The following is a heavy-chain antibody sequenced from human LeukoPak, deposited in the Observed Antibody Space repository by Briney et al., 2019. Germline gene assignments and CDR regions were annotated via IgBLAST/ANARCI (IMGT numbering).Heavy chain of an antibody. CDR2: IKEDGSET. J-gene: IGHJ4*02. V-gene: IGHV3-7*01. D-gene: IGHD5-24*01. CDR1: GFTFKKYW. CDR3: ARETPRRGETRDGYR. Sequence: GGSLRLSCAASGFTFKKYWMNWVRQVPGKGLECLANIKEDGSETYYADSVKGRFTISRDNPKNLLFLQINSLRAEDTAVYYCARETPRRGETRDGYRWGQGTLVTVSS.